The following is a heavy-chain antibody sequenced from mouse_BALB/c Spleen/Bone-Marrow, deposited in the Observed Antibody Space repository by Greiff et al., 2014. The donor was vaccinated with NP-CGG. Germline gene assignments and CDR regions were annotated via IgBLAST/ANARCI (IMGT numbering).Heavy chain of an antibody. CDR3: ARDWDY. J-gene: IGHJ3*01. V-gene: IGHV1-7*01. CDR1: GYIFTTNW. CDR2: INPSTAYT. D-gene: IGHD4-1*01. Sequence: QVQLQQPGTELAKPGASVKMSCKASGYIFTTNWMHWVKQRPGQGLEWIGYINPSTAYTDYNQKFKDKATLTADKSSSTAYMQLNSLTSDDSAVYYCARDWDYWGQGTLVTVSA.